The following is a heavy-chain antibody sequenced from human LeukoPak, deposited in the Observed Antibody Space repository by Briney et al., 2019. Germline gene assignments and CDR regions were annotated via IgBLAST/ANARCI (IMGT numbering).Heavy chain of an antibody. Sequence: SETLSLTCTVSGGSISSSSYYWGWIRQPPGKGLEWNGSIYYSGSTYYNPSLKSRVTISVDTSKNQFSLKLSSVTAADTAVYYCASQRGGSYYYYYMDVWGKGTTVTISS. D-gene: IGHD2-15*01. CDR2: IYYSGST. CDR3: ASQRGGSYYYYYMDV. CDR1: GGSISSSSYY. V-gene: IGHV4-39*01. J-gene: IGHJ6*03.